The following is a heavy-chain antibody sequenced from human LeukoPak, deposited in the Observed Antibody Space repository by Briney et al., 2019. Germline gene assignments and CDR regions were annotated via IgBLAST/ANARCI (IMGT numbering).Heavy chain of an antibody. CDR3: VRDRMFAFDL. Sequence: GGSLGLACAASGFTFNNYAMSWVRQGPGQGLEWVSSITTSGGTTYYADSVKGRFTISRDDAKNSLYLQMSTLRDEDTAVYFCVRDRMFAFDLWGQGTMVTVSS. V-gene: IGHV3-23*01. J-gene: IGHJ3*01. D-gene: IGHD1-14*01. CDR1: GFTFNNYA. CDR2: ITTSGGTT.